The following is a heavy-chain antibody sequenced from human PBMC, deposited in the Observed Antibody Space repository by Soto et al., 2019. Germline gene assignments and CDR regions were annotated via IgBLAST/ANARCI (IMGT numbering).Heavy chain of an antibody. J-gene: IGHJ6*03. CDR2: IYYSGST. Sequence: SETLSLTCTVSGGSISSGGYYWSWIRQHPGKGLEWIGYIYYSGSTYYNPSLKSRVTISVDTSKNQFSLKLSSVTAADTAVYYCASLPGGYGRYPRDYMDVWGKGTTVTVSS. CDR3: ASLPGGYGRYPRDYMDV. V-gene: IGHV4-31*03. D-gene: IGHD4-17*01. CDR1: GGSISSGGYY.